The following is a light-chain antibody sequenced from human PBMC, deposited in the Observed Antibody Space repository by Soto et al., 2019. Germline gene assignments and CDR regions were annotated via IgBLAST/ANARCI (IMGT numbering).Light chain of an antibody. Sequence: QSVLTQPPSASGSPGQSVTISCTGTSSDVGAYIFVSWYQQHPGKAPKLMIYEVSNRPSGVSNRFSGSKSGTTASLTISGLQAEDEADYYCCSYAGSYTHVFGTGTKVTVL. J-gene: IGLJ1*01. CDR2: EVS. CDR1: SSDVGAYIF. CDR3: CSYAGSYTHV. V-gene: IGLV2-8*01.